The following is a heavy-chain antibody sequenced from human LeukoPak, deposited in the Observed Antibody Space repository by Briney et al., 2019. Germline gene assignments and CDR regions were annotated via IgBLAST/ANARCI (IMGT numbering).Heavy chain of an antibody. D-gene: IGHD1-26*01. CDR2: IKQDGSEK. CDR3: ARAGGTYYGIAFDI. V-gene: IGHV3-7*01. Sequence: GGSLRLSCAASGFTFSSSWMSWVRQAPGKGLEWVANIKQDGSEKYYVASVKGRFTISRDSAKNSLYLQMNSLRAEDTAVYYCARAGGTYYGIAFDIWGQGTMVTVSS. J-gene: IGHJ3*02. CDR1: GFTFSSSW.